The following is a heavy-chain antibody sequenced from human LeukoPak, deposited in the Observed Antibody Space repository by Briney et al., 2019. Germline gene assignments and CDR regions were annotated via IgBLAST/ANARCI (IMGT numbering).Heavy chain of an antibody. CDR2: IYYSVTT. V-gene: IGHV4-39*07. J-gene: IGHJ6*03. CDR3: ARGRQYSSSWSYYYYMDV. Sequence: TSETLSLTCTVSGGSISSSDYYWGWIRQPPGKGLEWIGSIYYSVTTYYNPSLKSRVTISVDTSKNQFSLKLSSVTAADTAVYYCARGRQYSSSWSYYYYMDVWGKGTTVTVSS. CDR1: GGSISSSDYY. D-gene: IGHD6-13*01.